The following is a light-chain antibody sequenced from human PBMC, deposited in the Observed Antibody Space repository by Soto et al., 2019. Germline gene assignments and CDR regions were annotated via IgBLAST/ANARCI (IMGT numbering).Light chain of an antibody. V-gene: IGLV2-8*01. CDR3: SSYAGSSNV. CDR2: EVN. J-gene: IGLJ1*01. CDR1: SSNIGAGYNY. Sequence: QSVLTQPPSVSGASGQGVTISCTGGSSNIGAGYNYVSWYQQHPGKAPKLMIYEVNKRPSGVPDRFSGSKSGNTASLTVSGLQAEDEADYYCSSYAGSSNVFGTGTKV.